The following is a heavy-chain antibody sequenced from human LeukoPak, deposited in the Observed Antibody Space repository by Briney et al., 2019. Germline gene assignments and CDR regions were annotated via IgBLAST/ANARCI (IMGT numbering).Heavy chain of an antibody. D-gene: IGHD1-14*01. CDR2: ISGSGGST. Sequence: GGSLRLSCAASGFTLSSYAMNWVRQAPGKGLEWVSSISGSGGSTYYADSVKGRFTISRDNSENTLYLQMNSLRAEDTAVYYCAKPARTDYADYWGQGTLVTVSS. J-gene: IGHJ4*02. V-gene: IGHV3-23*01. CDR3: AKPARTDYADY. CDR1: GFTLSSYA.